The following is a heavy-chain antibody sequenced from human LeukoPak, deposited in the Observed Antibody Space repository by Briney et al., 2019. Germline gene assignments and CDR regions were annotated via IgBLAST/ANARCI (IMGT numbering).Heavy chain of an antibody. CDR1: GFTFSDHY. Sequence: PGGSLRLSCAASGFTFSDHYMDWVRQAPGKGLEWVGRTRNKANSYTTEYAASVKGRFTISRDDSKNSLYLQMNSLKTEDTAVYYCARSIGSYGIDPFDYWGQGTLVTVSS. V-gene: IGHV3-72*01. J-gene: IGHJ4*02. CDR2: TRNKANSYTT. D-gene: IGHD5-18*01. CDR3: ARSIGSYGIDPFDY.